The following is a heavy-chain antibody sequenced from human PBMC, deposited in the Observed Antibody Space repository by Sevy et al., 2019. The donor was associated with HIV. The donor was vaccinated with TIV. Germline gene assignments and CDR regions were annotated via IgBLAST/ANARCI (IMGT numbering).Heavy chain of an antibody. CDR1: GYTFSSYG. Sequence: ASVKVSCKASGYTFSSYGINWVRQAPGQGLEWMGWIGAYNGNSNYAQKLQARITMTTEISTSTAYMELRSLRSDDTAVYYCARVPTYYYASGTYFDYWGQGTLVTVSS. CDR3: ARVPTYYYASGTYFDY. V-gene: IGHV1-18*01. D-gene: IGHD3-10*01. CDR2: IGAYNGNS. J-gene: IGHJ4*02.